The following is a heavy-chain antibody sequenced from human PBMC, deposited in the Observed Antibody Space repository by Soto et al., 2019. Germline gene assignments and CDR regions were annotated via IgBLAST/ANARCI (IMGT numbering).Heavy chain of an antibody. Sequence: GGSLRLSCAAAGFPFDDYDMHLVRQCLGKGLEWVSCISFNSGGRGYADSVKGRFTIYRDNAKNSLYLQMNSLRVEETALYSCEKGYWPKRSGGSYLGMDVWGQGTTVTV. J-gene: IGHJ6*02. CDR2: ISFNSGGR. D-gene: IGHD2-8*02. V-gene: IGHV3-9*01. CDR1: GFPFDDYD. CDR3: EKGYWPKRSGGSYLGMDV.